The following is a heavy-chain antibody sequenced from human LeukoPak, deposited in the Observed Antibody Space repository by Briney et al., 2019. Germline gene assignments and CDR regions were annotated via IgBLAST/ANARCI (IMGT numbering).Heavy chain of an antibody. V-gene: IGHV4-59*01. CDR3: ARLILFGELWPAFDY. CDR2: INYSGGT. D-gene: IGHD3-10*01. CDR1: GGSISSYY. J-gene: IGHJ4*02. Sequence: SETLSLTCTVSGGSISSYYWSWIRQPPGKGLEWMGYINYSGGTNYYPSLMSGVTISVDTSKNQFSMKLTSVTAEDTAVYYCARLILFGELWPAFDYWGQGTLVTVSS.